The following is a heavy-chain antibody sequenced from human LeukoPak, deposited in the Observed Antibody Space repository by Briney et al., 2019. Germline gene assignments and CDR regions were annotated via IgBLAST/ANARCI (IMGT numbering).Heavy chain of an antibody. D-gene: IGHD5-18*01. Sequence: PGGSLRLSCAASGFTFSSYWMRWVRQAPGKGLVWVSRINSDGSSTNYADSVKGRFTISRDKAKNTLYLQMKSLRAEDTAVYYCARGAYTASFYWGQGTLVTVSS. CDR1: GFTFSSYW. J-gene: IGHJ4*02. CDR2: INSDGSST. CDR3: ARGAYTASFY. V-gene: IGHV3-74*01.